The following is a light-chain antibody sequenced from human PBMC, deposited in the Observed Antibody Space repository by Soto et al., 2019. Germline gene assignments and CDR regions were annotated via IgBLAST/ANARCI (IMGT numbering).Light chain of an antibody. V-gene: IGLV2-14*03. CDR1: STDVDGYDY. CDR2: DVN. Sequence: QSVLTQPASVSGSPGQSIIISCTGASTDVDGYDYVSWYQQHPGQAPKLIIFDVNNRPSGVSSRFSGSKSGDTASLTISGLQAEDDADYYCSSYTSSAPFYVFATGTKVNVL. J-gene: IGLJ1*01. CDR3: SSYTSSAPFYV.